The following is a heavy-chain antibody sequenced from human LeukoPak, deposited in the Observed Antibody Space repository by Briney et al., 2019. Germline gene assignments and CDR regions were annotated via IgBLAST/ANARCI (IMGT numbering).Heavy chain of an antibody. Sequence: PGGSLRLSCAASGFTFSSYAMSWVREAPGKGLEWVSAISGSGGSTYYADSVKGRFTISRDNSKNTLYLQMNSLRAEDTAVYYCATRVRYCSGGSCHLDYWGQGTLVTVSS. J-gene: IGHJ4*02. CDR1: GFTFSSYA. CDR2: ISGSGGST. V-gene: IGHV3-23*01. D-gene: IGHD2-15*01. CDR3: ATRVRYCSGGSCHLDY.